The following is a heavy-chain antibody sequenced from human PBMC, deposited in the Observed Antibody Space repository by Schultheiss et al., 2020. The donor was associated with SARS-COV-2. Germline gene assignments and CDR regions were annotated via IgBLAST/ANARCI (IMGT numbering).Heavy chain of an antibody. D-gene: IGHD4-17*01. CDR2: ISNSADRT. J-gene: IGHJ4*02. V-gene: IGHV3-23*01. CDR1: GFTFSSYS. Sequence: GESLKISCAASGFTFSSYSMNWVRQAPGKGLEWVSSISNSADRTYYADSVKGRFTISRDNSKNILSLQMNSLRAEDMAVYYCAKSLVASSYGAIDNWGQGTLVTVSS. CDR3: AKSLVASSYGAIDN.